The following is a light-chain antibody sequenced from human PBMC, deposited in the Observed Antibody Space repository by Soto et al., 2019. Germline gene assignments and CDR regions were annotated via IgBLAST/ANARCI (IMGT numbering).Light chain of an antibody. CDR1: QSVSSSY. CDR2: GAS. CDR3: QHYGSSWT. V-gene: IGKV3-20*01. J-gene: IGKJ1*01. Sequence: EIFFTQSPGTLSLSPGERATLSCRASQSVSSSYLAWYQQRPGKAPRLLIYGASIRAAGVPDRFSGGGSGTDFTLTIRRLEPEDFAVYYCQHYGSSWTFGQGTKVDIK.